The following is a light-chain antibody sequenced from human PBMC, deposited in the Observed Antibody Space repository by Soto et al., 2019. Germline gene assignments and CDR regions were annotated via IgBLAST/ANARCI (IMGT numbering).Light chain of an antibody. CDR3: QQFSA. V-gene: IGKV1-5*01. J-gene: IGKJ2*01. Sequence: DIQMTQSPSTLSASVGDRVTITCRASQSVSRWLAWYQQKPGKAPRLLIYDASKLESGVPSRFSGSGSGAEFTLTINGLQPDEFATYYCQQFSAFGQGTRLEIK. CDR2: DAS. CDR1: QSVSRW.